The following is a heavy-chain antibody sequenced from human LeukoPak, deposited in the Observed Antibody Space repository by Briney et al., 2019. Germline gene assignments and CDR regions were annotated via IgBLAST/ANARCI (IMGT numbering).Heavy chain of an antibody. Sequence: GESLRLSCATSGFTFSSSTFGSYTMNWVRQAPGKGLEWVSSISSTGTYIYYTDSVKGRFTISRDIANSLLYLQMNSLRADDTAVYYCARDLDYSTGFDYWGQGTLVTVSS. CDR1: GFTFSSSTFGSYT. CDR3: ARDLDYSTGFDY. CDR2: ISSTGTYI. J-gene: IGHJ4*02. D-gene: IGHD4-11*01. V-gene: IGHV3-21*01.